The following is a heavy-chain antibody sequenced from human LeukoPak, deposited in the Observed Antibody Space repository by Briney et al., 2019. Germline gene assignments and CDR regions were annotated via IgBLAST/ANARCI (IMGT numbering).Heavy chain of an antibody. CDR2: ISGSGGST. D-gene: IGHD3-22*01. J-gene: IGHJ4*02. CDR1: GFTFSSYW. V-gene: IGHV3-23*01. Sequence: GGSLRLSCAASGFTFSSYWMSWVRQAPGKGLEWVSAISGSGGSTYYADSVKGRFTISRDNSKNTLYLQMDSLRAEDTAVYYCARFRSGSGYDYWGQGTLVSVSS. CDR3: ARFRSGSGYDY.